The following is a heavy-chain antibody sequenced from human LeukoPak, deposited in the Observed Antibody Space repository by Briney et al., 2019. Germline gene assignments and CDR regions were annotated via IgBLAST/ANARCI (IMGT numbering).Heavy chain of an antibody. J-gene: IGHJ4*02. V-gene: IGHV4-59*12. Sequence: PSETLSLTCTVSGGSISNYYWSWIRQPPGKGLEWIGYISYSGSTNYNPSLRSRVTISVDTSKNQFSLKLSSVTAADTAVYFCARSVSREGHNFIAYYFDYWSQGTLVTVSS. CDR1: GGSISNYY. CDR3: ARSVSREGHNFIAYYFDY. D-gene: IGHD5-24*01. CDR2: ISYSGST.